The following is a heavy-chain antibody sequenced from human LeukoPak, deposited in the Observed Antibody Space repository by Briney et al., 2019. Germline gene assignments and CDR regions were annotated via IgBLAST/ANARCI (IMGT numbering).Heavy chain of an antibody. CDR1: GGSISSYY. CDR2: IYYSGST. J-gene: IGHJ4*02. V-gene: IGHV4-59*01. CDR3: ARGPGIVAAGTKDFDY. D-gene: IGHD6-13*01. Sequence: PSETLSLTCTVSGGSISSYYWSWIRQPPGKGLEWIGYIYYSGSTNYNPSLKSRASILVDTSKNQFSLKLSSVTAADTAVYYCARGPGIVAAGTKDFDYWGQGTLVTVSS.